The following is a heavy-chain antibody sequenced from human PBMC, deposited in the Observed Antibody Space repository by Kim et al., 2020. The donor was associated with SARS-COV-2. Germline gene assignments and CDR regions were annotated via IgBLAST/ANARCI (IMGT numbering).Heavy chain of an antibody. Sequence: SVKVSCKASGGTFSSYAISWVRQAPGQGLEWMGGIIPIFGTANYAQKFQGRVTITADESTSTAYMELSSLRSEDTAVYYCARGPDCSSTSCYRSSLGRVSYRLDYWGQGTLVTVSS. D-gene: IGHD2-2*01. CDR2: IIPIFGTA. J-gene: IGHJ4*02. CDR3: ARGPDCSSTSCYRSSLGRVSYRLDY. V-gene: IGHV1-69*13. CDR1: GGTFSSYA.